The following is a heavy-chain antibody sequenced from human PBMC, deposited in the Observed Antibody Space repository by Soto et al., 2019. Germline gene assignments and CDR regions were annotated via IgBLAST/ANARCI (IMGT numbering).Heavy chain of an antibody. D-gene: IGHD2-15*01. CDR2: INPSGGST. CDR1: GYTFTSYY. J-gene: IGHJ4*02. V-gene: IGHV1-46*03. Sequence: QVQLVQSGAEVKKPGASVKVSCKASGYTFTSYYMHWVRQAPGQGLEWMGIINPSGGSTSYAQKWPGRVSRTRDKYTRRHYMELSRLRSEDTVVYYGARDPPRYCSGGSCYCDAAGPHYYFDYWGQGTLVTVSS. CDR3: ARDPPRYCSGGSCYCDAAGPHYYFDY.